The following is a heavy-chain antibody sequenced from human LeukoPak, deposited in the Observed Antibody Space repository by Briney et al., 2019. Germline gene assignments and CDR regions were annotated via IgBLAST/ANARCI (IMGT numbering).Heavy chain of an antibody. J-gene: IGHJ4*02. CDR1: GGSISSYY. Sequence: SETLSLTCTVSGGSISSYYWSWIRQPPGKGLEWIGYIYYSGSTNYNPSLKSRVAISVDTSRNQFSLKLGSVTAADTAVYYCARHSSSTWYDYFDFWGQGTLVTVSS. V-gene: IGHV4-59*08. D-gene: IGHD6-13*01. CDR2: IYYSGST. CDR3: ARHSSSTWYDYFDF.